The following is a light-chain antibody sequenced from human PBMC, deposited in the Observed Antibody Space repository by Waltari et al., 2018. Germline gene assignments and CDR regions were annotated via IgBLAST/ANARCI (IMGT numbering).Light chain of an antibody. CDR1: QGISYF. Sequence: IQLTQSPSSLSASVGDRVTITCRASQGISYFLAWYQQNPGKAPKVLIYAASTLQSGVPSRFSGSGSGTDFTLAISSLQPEDFATYYCQHLNSSPPLFGGGTKGEIK. J-gene: IGKJ4*02. CDR3: QHLNSSPPL. V-gene: IGKV1-9*01. CDR2: AAS.